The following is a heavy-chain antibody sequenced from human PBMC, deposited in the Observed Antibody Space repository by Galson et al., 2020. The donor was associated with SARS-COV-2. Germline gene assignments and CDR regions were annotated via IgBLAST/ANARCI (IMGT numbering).Heavy chain of an antibody. CDR1: GGSISSGGYY. V-gene: IGHV4-31*03. CDR2: IYYSGST. J-gene: IGHJ3*02. D-gene: IGHD3-10*01. CDR3: ARSLAMVRRNRGTVGAVDI. Sequence: ASETLSLTCTVSGGSISSGGYYWSWIRQHPGKGLEWIGYIYYSGSTYYNPSLKSRVTISVDTSKNQFSLKLSSLTAADTAVYYCARSLAMVRRNRGTVGAVDIWGQGTMGTVSS.